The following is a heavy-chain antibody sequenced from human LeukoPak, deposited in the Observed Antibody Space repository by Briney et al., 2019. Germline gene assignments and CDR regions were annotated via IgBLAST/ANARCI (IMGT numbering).Heavy chain of an antibody. J-gene: IGHJ4*02. V-gene: IGHV4-4*02. CDR3: VRRRYNYGFDS. CDR2: VYHSGST. D-gene: IGHD5-18*01. CDR1: GDSISGSNW. Sequence: SETLSLTCDVSGDSISGSNWWNWVRQPPGKGLGWIGGVYHSGSTNYNPSLKSRVTMSVDKSKNQFSLELRSVTAADTAVFYCVRRRYNYGFDSWGQGTLVTVSS.